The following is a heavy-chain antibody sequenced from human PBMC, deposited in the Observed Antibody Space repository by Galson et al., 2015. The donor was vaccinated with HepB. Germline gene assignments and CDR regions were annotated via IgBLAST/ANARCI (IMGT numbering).Heavy chain of an antibody. CDR2: IYHSGST. J-gene: IGHJ4*02. CDR1: GGSISSSNW. V-gene: IGHV4-4*02. CDR3: ARYRDSRGWYRFDY. Sequence: SETLSLTCAVSGGSISSSNWWSWVRQPPGKGLEWIGEIYHSGSTNYNPSLKSRVTISVDKSKNQFSLKLSSVTAADTAVYYCARYRDSRGWYRFDYWGQGTLVTVSS. D-gene: IGHD6-19*01.